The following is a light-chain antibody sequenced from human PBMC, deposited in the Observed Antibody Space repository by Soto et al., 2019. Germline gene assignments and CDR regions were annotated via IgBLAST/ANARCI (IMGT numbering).Light chain of an antibody. V-gene: IGKV1-39*01. CDR1: QGIGTY. CDR3: QQTYSTPPWT. J-gene: IGKJ1*01. Sequence: DIHLTQSPSSLSASVGDRVTISCRATQGIGTYLTWYQQKPGRAPNLLIYDASTLQTGAPSRFSGRASATDLTLTISSLQPEDVGTYFCQQTYSTPPWTFGQVTRVEI. CDR2: DAS.